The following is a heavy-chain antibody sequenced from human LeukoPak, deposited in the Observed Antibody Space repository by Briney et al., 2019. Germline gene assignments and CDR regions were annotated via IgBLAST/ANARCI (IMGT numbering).Heavy chain of an antibody. CDR2: ISSDGSNK. D-gene: IGHD6-19*01. J-gene: IGHJ4*02. CDR1: GFTLSSYS. Sequence: VRSLRLSWAASGFTLSSYSMHWVRQAPGKWLEWVAVISSDGSNKYYADSVKGRFTISRDNSKNTLYLQMNSLRAEDTAVYYCARDGVIAVAGTSKGNEHAFDYWGQGTLVTVSS. V-gene: IGHV3-30*04. CDR3: ARDGVIAVAGTSKGNEHAFDY.